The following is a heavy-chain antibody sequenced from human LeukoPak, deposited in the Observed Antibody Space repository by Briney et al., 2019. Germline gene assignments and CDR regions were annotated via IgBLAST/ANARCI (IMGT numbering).Heavy chain of an antibody. Sequence: GGSLRLSCAASGFTFSSYSMNRVRQAPGKGLEWVSSISSSSSYIYYADSVKDRFTISRDNAKNSLDLQMNSLRAEDTAVYYCAREGYSYGQPVDYWGQGTLVTVSS. D-gene: IGHD5-18*01. CDR1: GFTFSSYS. V-gene: IGHV3-21*01. J-gene: IGHJ4*02. CDR2: ISSSSSYI. CDR3: AREGYSYGQPVDY.